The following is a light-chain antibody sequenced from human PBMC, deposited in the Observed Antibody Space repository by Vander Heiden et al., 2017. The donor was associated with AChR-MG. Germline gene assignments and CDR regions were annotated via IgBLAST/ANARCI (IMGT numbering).Light chain of an antibody. V-gene: IGKV3-15*01. CDR2: GAT. Sequence: ELVMTQSPATLSVSPGQSAPLSRRASQSVRTNLAWYQHKPEQAPRLLNYGATTRATGIPGRFSGSGCGAEFTLTISSLQSEDFTVYYCQQYNNWPYTFAQGTKLEIK. CDR3: QQYNNWPYT. J-gene: IGKJ2*01. CDR1: QSVRTN.